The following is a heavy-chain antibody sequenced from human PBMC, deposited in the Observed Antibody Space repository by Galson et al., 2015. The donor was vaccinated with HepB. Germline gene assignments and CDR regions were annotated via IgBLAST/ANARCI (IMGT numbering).Heavy chain of an antibody. V-gene: IGHV4-59*08. CDR3: ARTSLFPDEYYFDY. D-gene: IGHD3-16*02. J-gene: IGHJ4*02. CDR1: GGSISSYY. CDR2: IYYSGST. Sequence: TLSLTCTVSGGSISSYYWSWIRQPPGKGLEWIGYIYYSGSTNYNPSLKSRVTISVDTSKNQFSLKLSSVTAADTAVYYCARTSLFPDEYYFDYWGQGTLVTVSS.